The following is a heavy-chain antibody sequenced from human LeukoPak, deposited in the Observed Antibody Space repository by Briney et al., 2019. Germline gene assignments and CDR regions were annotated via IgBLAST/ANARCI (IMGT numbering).Heavy chain of an antibody. J-gene: IGHJ4*02. CDR2: IRFDGSNK. Sequence: GGSLRLSCAASGFTFSNYGVHWVRQAPGKGLEWVSFIRFDGSNKYYADSVKGRFTISRDSSKNTLYLQMNSLRAEDTAVYYCAREVSDYWGQGTLVTVSS. CDR3: AREVSDY. CDR1: GFTFSNYG. V-gene: IGHV3-30*02.